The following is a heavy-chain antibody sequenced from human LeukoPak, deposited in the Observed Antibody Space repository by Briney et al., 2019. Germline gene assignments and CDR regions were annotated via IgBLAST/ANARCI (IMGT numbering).Heavy chain of an antibody. D-gene: IGHD2-2*01. J-gene: IGHJ3*02. CDR1: GGTFSSYA. V-gene: IGHV1-69*05. CDR2: IIPLFGTT. CDR3: ARGGGDCSSTSCYALLGAFDI. Sequence: ASVKVSCKASGGTFSSYAITWVRQAPGQGLEWMGGIIPLFGTTNYAQKFQGRVTITTDESTSTAYMELSSLRSEDTAVYFCARGGGDCSSTSCYALLGAFDIWGQGTMVTVSS.